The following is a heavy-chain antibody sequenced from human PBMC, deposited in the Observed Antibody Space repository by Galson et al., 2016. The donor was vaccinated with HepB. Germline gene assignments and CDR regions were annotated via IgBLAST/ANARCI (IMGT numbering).Heavy chain of an antibody. CDR2: IDPSDSYT. CDR3: ALEDQYGSGTFY. D-gene: IGHD3-10*01. Sequence: QSGAEVKKPGEFLRISCKGSGFRFTSFWISRVRQMPGKGLEWMGRIDPSDSYTNFNPSFQGHVTISADKSISTAYLQWSSLKASDTAMYYCALEDQYGSGTFYWGQGTRVTVSS. CDR1: GFRFTSFW. J-gene: IGHJ4*02. V-gene: IGHV5-10-1*01.